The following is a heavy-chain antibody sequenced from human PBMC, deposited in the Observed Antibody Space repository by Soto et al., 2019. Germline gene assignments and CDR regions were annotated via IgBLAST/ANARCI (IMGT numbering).Heavy chain of an antibody. D-gene: IGHD3-3*01. J-gene: IGHJ6*02. V-gene: IGHV3-53*01. CDR2: IYSGGST. CDR1: GFTVSSNY. CDR3: ARDGGGITTYGMDV. Sequence: GGSLRLSCAASGFTVSSNYMIWVRQAPGKGLEWVSVIYSGGSTYYTDSVRGRFTISRDNSKNTLYLQMNSLRVEDTAVYYCARDGGGITTYGMDVWGQGTTVTVSS.